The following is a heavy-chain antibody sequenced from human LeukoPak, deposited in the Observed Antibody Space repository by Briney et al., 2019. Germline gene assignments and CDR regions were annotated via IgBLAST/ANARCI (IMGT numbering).Heavy chain of an antibody. J-gene: IGHJ4*02. CDR1: GFTFDDYA. CDR3: AKDSRGAVAGGFQSY. CDR2: ISWNSGSI. D-gene: IGHD6-19*01. Sequence: GRSLRLSCAASGFTFDDYAMHWVRQAPGKGLEWVSGISWNSGSIGYADSVKGRFTISRDNAKNSLYLQMNSLRAEDTALYYCAKDSRGAVAGGFQSYWGQGTLVTVS. V-gene: IGHV3-9*01.